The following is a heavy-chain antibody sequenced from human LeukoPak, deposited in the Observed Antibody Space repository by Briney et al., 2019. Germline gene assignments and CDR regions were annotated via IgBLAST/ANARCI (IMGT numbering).Heavy chain of an antibody. V-gene: IGHV4-4*02. J-gene: IGHJ5*02. CDR1: GGSVSSSNW. CDR3: ARDCGTRWVVRLNWFGP. CDR2: IYHSGST. Sequence: SGTLSLTCAVSGGSVSSSNWWSWVRQPPGKGLEWIGEIYHSGSTNYNPSLKSRVTISVDRSKNQFSLKLSSVTAADTAVYYCARDCGTRWVVRLNWFGPCGQRPLVTVSS. D-gene: IGHD6-19*01.